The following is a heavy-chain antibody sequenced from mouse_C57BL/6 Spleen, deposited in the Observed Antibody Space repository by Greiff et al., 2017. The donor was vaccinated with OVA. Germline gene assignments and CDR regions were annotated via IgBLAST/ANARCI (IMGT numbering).Heavy chain of an antibody. D-gene: IGHD1-1*01. J-gene: IGHJ1*03. V-gene: IGHV1-18*01. CDR1: GYTFTDYN. CDR2: INPNNGGT. CDR3: ARRYGSSYRDWYFDV. Sequence: EVQLQQSGPELVKPGASVKIPCKASGYTFTDYNMDWVKQGHGKSLEWIGDINPNNGGTIYNQKFKGKATLTVDKSSSTAYMELRSLTSEDTAVYYCARRYGSSYRDWYFDVWGTGTTVTVSS.